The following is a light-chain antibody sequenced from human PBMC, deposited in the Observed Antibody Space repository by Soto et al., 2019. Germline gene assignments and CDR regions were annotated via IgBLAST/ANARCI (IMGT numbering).Light chain of an antibody. CDR2: EVS. Sequence: QSALTQSPSASASPGQSVTISCTGTSSDVGGYNYVSWYQQRPGKAPKLMIYEVSQRPSGVPDRFSGSKSGNTATLTVSGLQAEDEADYYCSSFAGNNNRGVFGSGTKLTVL. CDR3: SSFAGNNNRGV. J-gene: IGLJ1*01. CDR1: SSDVGGYNY. V-gene: IGLV2-8*01.